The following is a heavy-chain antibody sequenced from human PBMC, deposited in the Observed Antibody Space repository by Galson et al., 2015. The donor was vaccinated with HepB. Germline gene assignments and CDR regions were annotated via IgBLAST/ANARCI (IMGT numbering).Heavy chain of an antibody. CDR1: GGSFSGYY. D-gene: IGHD3-10*01. CDR2: INHSGST. J-gene: IGHJ4*02. CDR3: ARGGITMVRGVIGY. Sequence: SETLSLTCAVYGGSFSGYYWSWIRQPPGKGLEWIGEINHSGSTNYNPSLMGRVTISVDTSKNQFSLKLSSVTAADTAVYYCARGGITMVRGVIGYWGQGTLVTVSS. V-gene: IGHV4-34*01.